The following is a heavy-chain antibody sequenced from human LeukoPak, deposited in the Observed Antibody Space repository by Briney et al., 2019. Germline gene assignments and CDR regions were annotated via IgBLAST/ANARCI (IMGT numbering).Heavy chain of an antibody. CDR1: GYTFTGYY. V-gene: IGHV1-2*04. CDR2: INPNSGGT. Sequence: ASVKVSCKASGYTFTGYYMHWVRQAPGQGLEWMGWINPNSGGTNYAQKFQGWVTMTRDTSISTAYMELSRLRSDDTAVYYCARGSGEQWLVQFDYWGQGTLVTVSS. D-gene: IGHD6-19*01. CDR3: ARGSGEQWLVQFDY. J-gene: IGHJ4*02.